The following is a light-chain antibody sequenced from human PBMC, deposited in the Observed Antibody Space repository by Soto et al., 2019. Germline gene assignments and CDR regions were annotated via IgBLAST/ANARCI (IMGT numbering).Light chain of an antibody. CDR2: DAS. V-gene: IGKV3-11*01. CDR3: QQRSDWRFI. J-gene: IGKJ3*01. Sequence: EIVLTQSPATLSLSPGERATLSCRASQSVSNFLAWYQQKPGQGPMLLIYDASHRATGIPARFSGSGSGTDFTLTISSLEPEDFAVYYCQQRSDWRFIFGPGTKVDIK. CDR1: QSVSNF.